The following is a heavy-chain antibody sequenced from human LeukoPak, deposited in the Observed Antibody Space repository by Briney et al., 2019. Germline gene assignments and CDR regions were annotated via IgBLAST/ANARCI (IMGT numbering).Heavy chain of an antibody. V-gene: IGHV4-59*10. CDR3: ARAPYYDILTGYYPYWFDP. CDR2: IYTSGTI. D-gene: IGHD3-9*01. Sequence: SETLSLTCAVYGGSFSSYYWSWIRQPAGTALEWIGRIYTSGTITYNPSLKSRVTMSVDTSKNQFSLKLSSVTAADTAVYYCARAPYYDILTGYYPYWFDPWGQGTLVTVSS. CDR1: GGSFSSYY. J-gene: IGHJ5*02.